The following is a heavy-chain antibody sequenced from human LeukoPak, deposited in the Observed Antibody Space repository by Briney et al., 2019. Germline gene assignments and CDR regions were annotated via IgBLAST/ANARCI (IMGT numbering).Heavy chain of an antibody. Sequence: SETLSLTCTVSGGSLSSYYWSWIRQPPAKGLAWIGYIYYSGSTNYNPTLKSRVTISVDSSKNQFSLKLSSVTAADTAVYYCARSDGSSWYLRWLDPWGRGTLVTVSS. CDR2: IYYSGST. CDR3: ARSDGSSWYLRWLDP. J-gene: IGHJ5*02. CDR1: GGSLSSYY. V-gene: IGHV4-59*08. D-gene: IGHD6-13*01.